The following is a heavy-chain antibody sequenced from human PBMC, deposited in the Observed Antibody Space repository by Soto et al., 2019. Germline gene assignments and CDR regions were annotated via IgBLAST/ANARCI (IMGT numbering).Heavy chain of an antibody. CDR1: GGSFSGYY. D-gene: IGHD2-15*01. Sequence: PSETLSLTCAVYGGSFSGYYWSWIRQPPGKWLEWIGEINHSGSTNYNPSLKSRVTISVDTSKNQFSLKLSSVTAADTAVYYCARDRYCSGGSCYDYWGQGTLVTVSS. V-gene: IGHV4-34*01. CDR3: ARDRYCSGGSCYDY. CDR2: INHSGST. J-gene: IGHJ4*02.